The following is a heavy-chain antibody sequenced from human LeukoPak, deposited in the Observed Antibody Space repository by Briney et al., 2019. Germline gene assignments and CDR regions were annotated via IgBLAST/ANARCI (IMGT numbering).Heavy chain of an antibody. CDR3: ARDPRTVRI. CDR2: ISGNGGVI. D-gene: IGHD1-1*01. J-gene: IGHJ4*02. CDR1: GFTFDDYA. Sequence: GGSLRLSCAASGFTFDDYAMHWVRQAPGKGLEWLSHISGNGGVIQYADSVKGRFTISRDNAKNLLYLQMDSLRVEDTAIYYCARDPRTVRIWGQGTLVTVSS. V-gene: IGHV3-48*03.